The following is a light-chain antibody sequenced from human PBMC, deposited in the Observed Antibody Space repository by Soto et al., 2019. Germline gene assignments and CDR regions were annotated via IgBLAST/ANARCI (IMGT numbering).Light chain of an antibody. CDR2: LNGDGTH. J-gene: IGLJ2*01. CDR1: SGHSSYA. Sequence: QSVLTQSPSASASLGASVKLTCTLSSGHSSYAIAWYQQQPEKGPRYLMKLNGDGTHTKGDGIPDRCSGSSSGAERYLTISSLPSEDEADYYCQTWGTGILVFGGGTKLTVL. V-gene: IGLV4-69*01. CDR3: QTWGTGILV.